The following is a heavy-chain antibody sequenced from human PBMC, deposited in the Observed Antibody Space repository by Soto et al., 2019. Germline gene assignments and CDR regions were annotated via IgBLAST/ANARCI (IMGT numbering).Heavy chain of an antibody. D-gene: IGHD2-21*01. CDR2: ISPKGTYR. CDR1: GFTFSDYY. Sequence: HVQLVESGGGLVKPGGSLRLSCATSGFTFSDYYMSWIRQAPGKGLEFVSYISPKGTYRTHADSVKGRFTISRDNAKNSLYLQVNSLRAEDTAVYYCSRGGGGGLFDLWGQGTFVTVSS. CDR3: SRGGGGGLFDL. J-gene: IGHJ5*02. V-gene: IGHV3-11*06.